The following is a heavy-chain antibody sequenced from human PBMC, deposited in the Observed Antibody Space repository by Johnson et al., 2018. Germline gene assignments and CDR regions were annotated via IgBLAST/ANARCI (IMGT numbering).Heavy chain of an antibody. CDR3: ATSLFYHDAPFDN. CDR1: GGSLSSHS. V-gene: IGHV4-59*11. D-gene: IGHD3-16*01. Sequence: QVQLQESGPGLVKPSETLSLTCTVSGGSLSSHSCTWIRQPPGKGLERIGYIYYSGSTNYNPPLKRRVTMSFDTSKNQFSLNLNSVTAADTAVYYCATSLFYHDAPFDNWGQGTLVTVSS. J-gene: IGHJ4*02. CDR2: IYYSGST.